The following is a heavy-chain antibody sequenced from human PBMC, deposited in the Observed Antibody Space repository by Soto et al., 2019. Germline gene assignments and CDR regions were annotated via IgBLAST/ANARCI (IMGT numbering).Heavy chain of an antibody. CDR2: INHSGST. V-gene: IGHV4-34*01. CDR3: ATGAAGGDY. J-gene: IGHJ4*02. D-gene: IGHD6-13*01. Sequence: QVQLQQWGAGLLKPSETLSLTCAVYGGSFSGYYWSWIRQPPGKGLEWVGEINHSGSTNYNPSLKSRVTIAVDTSKNQFSLKLSSVTAADTAVYYCATGAAGGDYWGQGTLVTVSA. CDR1: GGSFSGYY.